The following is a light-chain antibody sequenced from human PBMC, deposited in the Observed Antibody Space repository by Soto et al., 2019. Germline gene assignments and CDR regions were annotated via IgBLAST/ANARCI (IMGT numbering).Light chain of an antibody. Sequence: VITQSPATLSVSPGERATLSCRASQSVSSNLAWYQQKPGQAPRLLIYGASTRATGIPARFSGSGSGTDFTLTISSLQPGDFATYFCQQGYSFPLTFGGGTKVDIK. CDR2: GAS. CDR1: QSVSSN. J-gene: IGKJ4*01. CDR3: QQGYSFPLT. V-gene: IGKV3-15*01.